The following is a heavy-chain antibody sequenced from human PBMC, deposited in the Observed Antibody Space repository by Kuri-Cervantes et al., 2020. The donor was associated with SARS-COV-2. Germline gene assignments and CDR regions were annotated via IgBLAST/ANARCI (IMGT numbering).Heavy chain of an antibody. Sequence: ASVTVSCKASGYTFTSYDINCVRHATGQGLEWRGWMNPNSGNTGYAQEFQGRVTMTRNTSITTAYMQLSSLRSEDTAVYYWSRGITGTDFDYWGQGTLVTVSS. CDR1: GYTFTSYD. J-gene: IGHJ4*02. CDR2: MNPNSGNT. V-gene: IGHV1-8*01. CDR3: SRGITGTDFDY. D-gene: IGHD1-7*01.